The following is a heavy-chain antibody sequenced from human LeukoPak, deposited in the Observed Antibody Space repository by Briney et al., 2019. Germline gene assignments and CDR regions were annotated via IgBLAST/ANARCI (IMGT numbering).Heavy chain of an antibody. D-gene: IGHD2-2*01. J-gene: IGHJ6*03. CDR1: GGTLSSYA. Sequence: PVKVSCKASGGTLSSYAISWVRQAPGQGLEWMGGIIPIFGTANYAQKFQGRVTITADESTSTAYMELSSLRSEDTAVYYCARGYCSSTSCFPYYYYYYMDVWGKGTTVTVSS. CDR3: ARGYCSSTSCFPYYYYYYMDV. CDR2: IIPIFGTA. V-gene: IGHV1-69*13.